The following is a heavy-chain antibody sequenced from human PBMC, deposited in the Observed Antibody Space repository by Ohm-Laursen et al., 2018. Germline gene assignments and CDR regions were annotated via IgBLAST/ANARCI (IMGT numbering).Heavy chain of an antibody. CDR1: GFTFSSYA. Sequence: SLRLSCTATGFTFSSYAMSWVRQPPGKGLEWVSGISGSGGSSYYADSVKGRFTISRDNSKNTLYLQMNSLRAEDTAVYYCAKGLPIAVAANRYFDYWGQGTVVTVS. CDR3: AKGLPIAVAANRYFDY. D-gene: IGHD6-19*01. CDR2: ISGSGGSS. J-gene: IGHJ4*02. V-gene: IGHV3-23*01.